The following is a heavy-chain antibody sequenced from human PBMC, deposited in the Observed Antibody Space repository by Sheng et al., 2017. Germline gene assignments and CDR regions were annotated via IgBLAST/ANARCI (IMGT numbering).Heavy chain of an antibody. CDR3: AKDAHYDSSGYTIDY. Sequence: EVQLVESGGGLVQPGRSLRLSCAASGFTFDDYAMHWVRQAPGKGLEWVSGISWNSGSIGYADSVKGRFTISRDNAKNSLYLQMNSLRAEDTALYYCAKDAHYDSSGYTIDYWGQGTLVTVS. D-gene: IGHD3-22*01. CDR1: GFTFDDYA. CDR2: ISWNSGSI. V-gene: IGHV3-9*01. J-gene: IGHJ4*02.